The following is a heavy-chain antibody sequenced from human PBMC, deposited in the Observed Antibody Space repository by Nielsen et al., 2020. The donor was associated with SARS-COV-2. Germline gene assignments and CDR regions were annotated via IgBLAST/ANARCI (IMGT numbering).Heavy chain of an antibody. V-gene: IGHV4-34*01. CDR3: ARGRPVKRSPYYFYYFMDV. CDR2: INHSGST. J-gene: IGHJ6*03. Sequence: WIRQPPGKGLEWIGEINHSGSTNYNPSLKSRVTISVDTSKNQFSLKLSSVTAADTAVYYCARGRPVKRSPYYFYYFMDVWGKGTTVTVSS.